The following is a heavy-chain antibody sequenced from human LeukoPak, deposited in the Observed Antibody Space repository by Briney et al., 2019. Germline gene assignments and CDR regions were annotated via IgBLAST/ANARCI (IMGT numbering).Heavy chain of an antibody. J-gene: IGHJ3*01. CDR1: GFIFSNYA. CDR3: ARDPNGDYVGAFDF. Sequence: GGSLRLSCVGSGFIFSNYALVWVRQAPGAGLEWVSAMHSAGRAFYADSVRGPFNMPRDNSKNTLSLQMGSLRDEDSAIYYCARDPNGDYVGAFDFWGQGTMVTVSS. D-gene: IGHD4-17*01. V-gene: IGHV3-23*01. CDR2: MHSAGRA.